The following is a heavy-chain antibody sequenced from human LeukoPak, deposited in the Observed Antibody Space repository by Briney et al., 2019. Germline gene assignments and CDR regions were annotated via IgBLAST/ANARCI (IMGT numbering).Heavy chain of an antibody. V-gene: IGHV4-61*02. CDR1: GGSISSGSYY. CDR3: ARDGSGYYYYYMDV. CDR2: IHTSGST. D-gene: IGHD3-22*01. Sequence: SQTLSLTCTVSGGSISSGSYYWSWIRQPAGKGLEWIGRIHTSGSTNYNPSLKSRVTISVDTSKNQFSLKLSSVTAADTAVYYCARDGSGYYYYYMDVWGKGTTVTVSS. J-gene: IGHJ6*03.